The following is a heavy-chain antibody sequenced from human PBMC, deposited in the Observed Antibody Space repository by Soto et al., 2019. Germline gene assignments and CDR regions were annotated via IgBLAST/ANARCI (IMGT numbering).Heavy chain of an antibody. J-gene: IGHJ4*01. Sequence: QVQLQESGPGLVKPSQTLSLTCTVSGGSISSGDYYWSWIRQPPGKGLEWIGDIYHSGSTYYNPSLTSRXXIXVXXSKNQFSLKLSSVAAADTAVYYCARVRSTWSHFDSWGHGTLVTVSS. V-gene: IGHV4-30-4*01. CDR3: ARVRSTWSHFDS. D-gene: IGHD6-13*01. CDR1: GGSISSGDYY. CDR2: IYHSGST.